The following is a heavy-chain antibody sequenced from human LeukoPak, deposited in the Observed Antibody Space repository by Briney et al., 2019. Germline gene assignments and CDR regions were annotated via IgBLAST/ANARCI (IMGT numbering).Heavy chain of an antibody. CDR2: ISYDGSNK. CDR1: GFTFSSYG. J-gene: IGHJ4*02. CDR3: AKIQDRLRGEFDY. V-gene: IGHV3-30*18. Sequence: GRSLRLSCAASGFTFSSYGMHWVRQAPGKGLEWVAVISYDGSNKYYADSVKGRFTISRDNSKNTLYLQMNSLRAEDTAVYYCAKIQDRLRGEFDYWGQGTLVTVSS.